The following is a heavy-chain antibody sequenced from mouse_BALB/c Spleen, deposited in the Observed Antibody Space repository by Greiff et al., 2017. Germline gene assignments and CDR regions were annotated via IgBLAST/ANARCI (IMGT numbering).Heavy chain of an antibody. CDR1: GDSITSGY. V-gene: IGHV3-8*02. CDR3: ARCDLLYGNYVSYWYFDV. D-gene: IGHD2-1*01. J-gene: IGHJ1*01. CDR2: ISYSGST. Sequence: EVQGVESGPSLVKPSQTLSLTCSVTGDSITSGYWNWIRKFPGNKLEYMGYISYSGSTYYNPSLKSRISITRDTSKNQYYLQLNSVTTEDTATYYCARCDLLYGNYVSYWYFDVWGAGTTVTVSS.